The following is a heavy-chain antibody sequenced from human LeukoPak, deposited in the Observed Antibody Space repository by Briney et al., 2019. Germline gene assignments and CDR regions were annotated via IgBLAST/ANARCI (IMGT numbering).Heavy chain of an antibody. V-gene: IGHV3-23*01. J-gene: IGHJ4*02. CDR1: RFQFSSYA. CDR2: ISGSGGST. CDR3: AKSLGFLDY. D-gene: IGHD3-3*01. Sequence: GGSLRLSCVASRFQFSSYAMSWVRQAPGKGLEWVSVISGSGGSTYYADSVKGRFTISRDNSKNTLYLQMNSLRAEDTAVYYCAKSLGFLDYWGQGTLVTVSS.